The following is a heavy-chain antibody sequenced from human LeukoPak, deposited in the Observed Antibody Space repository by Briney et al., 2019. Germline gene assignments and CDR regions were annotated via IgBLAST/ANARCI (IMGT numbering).Heavy chain of an antibody. V-gene: IGHV3-53*01. J-gene: IGHJ4*02. CDR3: ASSLKPYYYDSSGYYEVSGYLDY. Sequence: GGSLRLSCAASGFTVSSNYMSWVRQAPGKGLEWVSVIYSGGSTYYADSAKGRFTISRDNSKNTLYLQMNSLRAEDTAVYYCASSLKPYYYDSSGYYEVSGYLDYWGQGTLVTVSS. CDR2: IYSGGST. CDR1: GFTVSSNY. D-gene: IGHD3-22*01.